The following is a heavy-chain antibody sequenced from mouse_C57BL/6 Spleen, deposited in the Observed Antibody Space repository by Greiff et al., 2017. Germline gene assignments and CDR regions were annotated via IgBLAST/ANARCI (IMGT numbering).Heavy chain of an antibody. CDR3: ARRGATGSFAY. CDR1: GFTFSSYT. Sequence: EVQGVESGGGLVKPGGSLKLSCAASGFTFSSYTMSWVRQTPEKRLEWVATISGGGGNTYYPDSVKGRFTISRDNAKNTLYLQMSSLRSEDTALYYWARRGATGSFAYWGQGTLVTVSA. J-gene: IGHJ3*01. D-gene: IGHD1-1*01. CDR2: ISGGGGNT. V-gene: IGHV5-9*01.